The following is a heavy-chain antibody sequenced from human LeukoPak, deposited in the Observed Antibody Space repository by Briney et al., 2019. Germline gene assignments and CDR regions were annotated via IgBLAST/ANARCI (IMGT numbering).Heavy chain of an antibody. CDR2: IYYSGST. Sequence: SETLSLTCTVSGGSISSSSYFWGWIRQPPGKGLEWIGSIYYSGSTYYNPSLKSRVTISVDTSKNQFSLKLTSVTAADTAVYYCARGRVWLLYDYWGQGTLVTVSS. CDR1: GGSISSSSYF. CDR3: ARGRVWLLYDY. D-gene: IGHD1-26*01. V-gene: IGHV4-39*01. J-gene: IGHJ4*02.